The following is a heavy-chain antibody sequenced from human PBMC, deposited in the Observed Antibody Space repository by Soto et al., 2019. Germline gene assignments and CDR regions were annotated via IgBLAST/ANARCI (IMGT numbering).Heavy chain of an antibody. Sequence: GGSLRLSCAASGFTLSTSWMSWVRLAPGRGLEWVANVNPDESNKYHVDSVRGRFTISRDNAKNSLFLQMDSLRPEDSAVYYCGRDPGFGAIDYWGQGARVTVSS. D-gene: IGHD3-16*01. CDR1: GFTLSTSW. J-gene: IGHJ4*02. CDR3: GRDPGFGAIDY. V-gene: IGHV3-7*01. CDR2: VNPDESNK.